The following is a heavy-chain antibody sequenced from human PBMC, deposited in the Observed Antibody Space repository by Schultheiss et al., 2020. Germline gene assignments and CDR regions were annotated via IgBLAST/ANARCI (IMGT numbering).Heavy chain of an antibody. CDR2: INPNSGGT. J-gene: IGHJ4*02. CDR3: AGDARYNWNYGSSYYFDY. Sequence: ASVKVSCKASGYTFTSYGISWVRQAPGQGLAWMGWINPNSGGTNYAQKVQGWVTMTRDTYISTAYMELSRLRSDDTAVYYCAGDARYNWNYGSSYYFDYWGQGALVTVAS. V-gene: IGHV1-2*04. D-gene: IGHD1-7*01. CDR1: GYTFTSYG.